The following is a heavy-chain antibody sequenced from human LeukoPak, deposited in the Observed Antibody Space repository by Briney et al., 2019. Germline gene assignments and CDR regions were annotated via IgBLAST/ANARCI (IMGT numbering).Heavy chain of an antibody. Sequence: SETLSLTCIVSGGSVSGYYWSWIRQPPGKGLEYIGYIFYTGTTLYSPSLKTRVTMSVDTSENQFSLKLSSVTAADTAVYYCARHDVVPVIRRGFDFWGQGTLVTVSS. J-gene: IGHJ4*02. CDR1: GGSVSGYY. CDR3: ARHDVVPVIRRGFDF. CDR2: IFYTGTT. D-gene: IGHD2-21*02. V-gene: IGHV4-59*08.